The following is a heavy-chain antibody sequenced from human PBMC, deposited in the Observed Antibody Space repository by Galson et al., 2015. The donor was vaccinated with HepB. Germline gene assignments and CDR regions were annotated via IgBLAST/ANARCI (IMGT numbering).Heavy chain of an antibody. V-gene: IGHV1-3*01. Sequence: SVKVSCEASGYTFTSYAMHWVRQAPGQRLEWMGWINAGNGNTKYSQKFQGRVTITRDTSASTAYMELSSLRSEDTAVYYCARGRVAVMITFGGVLFDYWGQGTLVTVSS. J-gene: IGHJ4*02. CDR1: GYTFTSYA. CDR2: INAGNGNT. D-gene: IGHD3-16*01. CDR3: ARGRVAVMITFGGVLFDY.